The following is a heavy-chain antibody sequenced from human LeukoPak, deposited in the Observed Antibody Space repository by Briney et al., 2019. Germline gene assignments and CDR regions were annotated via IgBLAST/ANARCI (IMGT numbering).Heavy chain of an antibody. CDR1: GGSFSGYY. D-gene: IGHD2-15*01. Sequence: SETLSLTCAVYGGSFSGYYWSWIRQPPGKGLEWIGEINHSGSTNYNPSLKSRVTISVDTSKNQFSLKLSSVTAADTAVYYCARVTPPPWKVVVAAPPYYFDYWGQGTLVTVSS. CDR2: INHSGST. CDR3: ARVTPPPWKVVVAAPPYYFDY. V-gene: IGHV4-34*01. J-gene: IGHJ4*02.